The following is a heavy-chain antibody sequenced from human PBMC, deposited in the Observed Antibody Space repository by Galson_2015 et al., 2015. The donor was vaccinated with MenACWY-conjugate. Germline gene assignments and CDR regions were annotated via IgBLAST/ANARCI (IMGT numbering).Heavy chain of an antibody. V-gene: IGHV4-39*01. CDR2: IYYSGST. CDR3: ASLVVVPAAIRGRWFDP. CDR1: GGSISISSYY. J-gene: IGHJ5*02. Sequence: ETLSLTCTVSGGSISISSYYWGWIRQPPGKGLEWIGSIYYSGSTYYNPSLKSRVTISVDTSKNQFSLKLSSVTAADTAVYYCASLVVVPAAIRGRWFDPWGQGTLVTVSS. D-gene: IGHD2-2*02.